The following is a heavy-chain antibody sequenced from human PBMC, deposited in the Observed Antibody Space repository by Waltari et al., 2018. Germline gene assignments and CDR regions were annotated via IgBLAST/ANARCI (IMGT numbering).Heavy chain of an antibody. Sequence: QVQLVQSGAEVKKPGASVKVSCKASGYTFTGYYMHWVRQAPGQGLEWMGWINPNSGGTNYAQKFQGRVTRTRDTSISTAYMELRRLRSDDTAVYYCARGRPGIAVAGMAVDIWGQGTMVTVSS. CDR3: ARGRPGIAVAGMAVDI. J-gene: IGHJ3*02. V-gene: IGHV1-2*02. D-gene: IGHD6-19*01. CDR1: GYTFTGYY. CDR2: INPNSGGT.